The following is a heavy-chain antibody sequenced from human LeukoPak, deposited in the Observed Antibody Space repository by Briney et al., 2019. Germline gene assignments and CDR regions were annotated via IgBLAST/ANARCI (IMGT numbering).Heavy chain of an antibody. D-gene: IGHD3-10*01. CDR3: GAGYYGSGIDY. V-gene: IGHV3-30-3*01. J-gene: IGHJ4*02. CDR1: GFTFSSYA. CDR2: ISYDGSNE. Sequence: GGSLRLSCAASGFTFSSYAMHWVRQAPGKGLEWVAVISYDGSNEYYADSVKGRFSISRDNSKNTLYLQMNSLRAGGTAVYYSGAGYYGSGIDYWGQGTLVTVSS.